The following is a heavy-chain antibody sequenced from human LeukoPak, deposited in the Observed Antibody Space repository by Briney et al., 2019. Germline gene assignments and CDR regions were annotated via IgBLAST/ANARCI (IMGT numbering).Heavy chain of an antibody. V-gene: IGHV1-69*01. CDR3: ASGLWFGEQYYYYYYMDV. CDR2: IIPIFGTA. D-gene: IGHD3-10*01. J-gene: IGHJ6*03. Sequence: GASVKVSCKASGGTFSSYAISWVRQAPGQGLEWMGGIIPIFGTANYAQKFQGRVTITADESTSTAYMELSSLRSEDTAVYYCASGLWFGEQYYYYYYMDVWGKGTTVTISS. CDR1: GGTFSSYA.